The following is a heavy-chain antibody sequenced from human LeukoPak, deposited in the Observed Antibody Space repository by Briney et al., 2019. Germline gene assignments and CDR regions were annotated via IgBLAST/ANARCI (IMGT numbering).Heavy chain of an antibody. CDR3: ARGSSRYGDYLIDY. J-gene: IGHJ4*02. CDR2: INPNSGGT. CDR1: GYTFTSYY. Sequence: ASVKVSCKASGYTFTSYYMHWVRQAPGQGLEWMGRINPNSGGTNYAQKFQGRVTMTRDTSISTAYMELSRLRSDDTAVYYCARGSSRYGDYLIDYWGQGTLVTVSS. D-gene: IGHD4-17*01. V-gene: IGHV1-2*06.